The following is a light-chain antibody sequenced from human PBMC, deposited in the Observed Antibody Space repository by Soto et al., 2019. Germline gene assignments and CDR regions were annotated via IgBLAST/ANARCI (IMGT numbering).Light chain of an antibody. V-gene: IGKV3-20*01. CDR3: HHYGYSPPDT. Sequence: EMVVTQSPDTLSLSPGESATLFCRTSRTVSTRWVAWFRQKPGQAPRLVMYGTSNRGAGIPDRFSGSGCGTDFSLTISRLEPEDVAVYYCHHYGYSPPDTFGQGTKLEIK. CDR1: RTVSTRW. CDR2: GTS. J-gene: IGKJ2*01.